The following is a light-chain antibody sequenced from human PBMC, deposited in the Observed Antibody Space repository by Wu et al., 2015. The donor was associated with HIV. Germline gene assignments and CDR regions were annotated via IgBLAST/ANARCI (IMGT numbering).Light chain of an antibody. CDR3: QQYNNWPPYS. CDR2: ATS. CDR1: QSVGRN. Sequence: EIVLTQPPGTLSLSPGEGATLSCRASQSVGRNYLAWYQQKPGQAPRLLIYATSTRATGIPARFSGSGSGTEFTLTISSLQSEDFAVYYCQQYNNWPPYSLGQGTKLEIK. J-gene: IGKJ2*03. V-gene: IGKV3-15*01.